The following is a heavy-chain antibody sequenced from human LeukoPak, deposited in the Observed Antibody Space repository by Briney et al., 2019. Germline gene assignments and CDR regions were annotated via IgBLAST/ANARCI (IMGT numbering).Heavy chain of an antibody. CDR1: GGSISSGSYY. D-gene: IGHD2-2*01. CDR2: IYTSGST. J-gene: IGHJ6*03. Sequence: PSETLSLTCTVSGGSISSGSYYWSWIRQPAGKTLEWIGRIYTSGSTNYNPSLKSRVTISVDTSKNQFSLKLSSVTAADTAVYYCARGPGYCSSTSCYGLHMDVWGKGTTVTISS. V-gene: IGHV4-61*02. CDR3: ARGPGYCSSTSCYGLHMDV.